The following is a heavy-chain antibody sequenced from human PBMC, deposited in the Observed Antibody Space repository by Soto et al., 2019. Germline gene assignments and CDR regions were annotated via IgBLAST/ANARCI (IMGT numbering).Heavy chain of an antibody. Sequence: GGSLRLSCAASGFTFSSYAMHWVRQAPGKGLEWVAVISYDGSNKYYADSVKGRFTISRDNSKNTLYLQMNSLRAEDTAVYYCAREYYDFWSGYYYYYYGMDVWGQGTTVTVSS. J-gene: IGHJ6*02. CDR2: ISYDGSNK. V-gene: IGHV3-30-3*01. D-gene: IGHD3-3*01. CDR1: GFTFSSYA. CDR3: AREYYDFWSGYYYYYYGMDV.